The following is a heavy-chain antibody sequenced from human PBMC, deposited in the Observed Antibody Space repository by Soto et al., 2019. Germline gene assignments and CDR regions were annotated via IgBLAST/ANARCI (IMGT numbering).Heavy chain of an antibody. CDR2: ISNDGNKK. CDR3: AKDVSWSVTHCDS. D-gene: IGHD2-21*02. CDR1: GFTFSRFG. J-gene: IGHJ4*02. V-gene: IGHV3-30*18. Sequence: QVQLVESGGDVAPPGSSLKLSCAASGFTFSRFGMHWVRLGPGKGLEWVALISNDGNKKYYVESVKGRFTISRDNSKNTLELQMNSLRAEDTAVYYCAKDVSWSVTHCDSWGQGTLVTVSS.